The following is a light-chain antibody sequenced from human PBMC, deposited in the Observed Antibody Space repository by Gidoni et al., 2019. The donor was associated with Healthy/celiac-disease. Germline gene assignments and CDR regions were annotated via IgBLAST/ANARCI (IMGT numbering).Light chain of an antibody. V-gene: IGKV4-1*01. CDR2: WAS. CDR1: QICLYRSNNKNY. CDR3: QQYYSTPFT. Sequence: DIVVTQSQAYLPVSLGERATINCKSSQICLYRSNNKNYLAWDQQNPGQPPKLLIYWASTRESGVPDRFSCSGSGTDFTLNISSLQAEDGAVYYCQQYYSTPFTFGPXTKVDIK. J-gene: IGKJ3*01.